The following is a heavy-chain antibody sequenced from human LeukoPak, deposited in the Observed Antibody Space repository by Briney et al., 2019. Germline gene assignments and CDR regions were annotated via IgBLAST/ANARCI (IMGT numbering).Heavy chain of an antibody. CDR1: GFTFSSYS. D-gene: IGHD1-26*01. CDR3: AKTEWELVRVYYYMDV. J-gene: IGHJ6*03. Sequence: QTGGSLRLSCAASGFTFSSYSMSWVRQAPGKGLEWVSVISGSGGITYYADSVKGRFTISRDNSKNTLYLQMNSLRAEDTAEYYCAKTEWELVRVYYYMDVWGKGTTVTVSS. V-gene: IGHV3-23*01. CDR2: ISGSGGIT.